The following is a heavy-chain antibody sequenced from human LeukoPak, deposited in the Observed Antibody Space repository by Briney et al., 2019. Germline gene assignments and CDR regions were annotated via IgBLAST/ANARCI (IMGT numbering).Heavy chain of an antibody. J-gene: IGHJ4*02. Sequence: SETLSLTYTVSGGSISSGGYYWSWIRQHPGKGLEWIGYIYYSGSTYYNPSLKSRVTISVDTSKNQFSLKLSSVTAADTAVYYCARTFFLEWLDEHSALGYWGQGTLVTVSS. D-gene: IGHD3-3*01. V-gene: IGHV4-31*03. CDR2: IYYSGST. CDR1: GGSISSGGYY. CDR3: ARTFFLEWLDEHSALGY.